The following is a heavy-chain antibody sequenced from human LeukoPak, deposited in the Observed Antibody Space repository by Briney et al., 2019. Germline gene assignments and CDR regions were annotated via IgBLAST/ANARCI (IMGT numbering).Heavy chain of an antibody. D-gene: IGHD6-25*01. CDR1: VFHLSIPA. CDR2: LSGSDVTT. J-gene: IGHJ4*01. CDR3: AKGICSSGWSYFDY. V-gene: IGHV3-23*01. Sequence: PGESLRLACAVSVFHLSIPAMGSVRQAPGKGLEWVSTLSGSDVTTYYADSVMGRITFSRDDYMNTLYLQMNSMRADDTAVYYCAKGICSSGWSYFDYWGHGARVTVSS.